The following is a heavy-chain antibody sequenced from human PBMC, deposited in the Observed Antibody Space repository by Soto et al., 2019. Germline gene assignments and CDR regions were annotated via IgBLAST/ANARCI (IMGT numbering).Heavy chain of an antibody. CDR1: GFTFSNYA. CDR2: INSTTGAT. D-gene: IGHD6-19*01. J-gene: IGHJ4*02. CDR3: AQVTALQWMRLPLDY. Sequence: EVQLLESGGGLVQPGGSLRLSCAASGFTFSNYAMNWVRQAPGKGLEWVSTINSTTGATYYADSVKGRFTISRDNSKNTLYLEMNTQSAEDTAVYYCAQVTALQWMRLPLDYWGQGTLVSVSS. V-gene: IGHV3-23*01.